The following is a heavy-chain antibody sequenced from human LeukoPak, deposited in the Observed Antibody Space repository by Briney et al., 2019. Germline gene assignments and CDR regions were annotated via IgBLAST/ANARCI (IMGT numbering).Heavy chain of an antibody. J-gene: IGHJ4*02. CDR2: IYPGDSDT. CDR1: GYSFTSYW. Sequence: GESLKISCKGSGYSFTSYWIGWVRQVPGKGLEWMGIIYPGDSDTRYSPSFQGQVTISADKSISTAYLQWSSLKASDTAMYYCARARYDSSGYSPYHFDYWGQGTLVTVSS. V-gene: IGHV5-51*01. CDR3: ARARYDSSGYSPYHFDY. D-gene: IGHD3-22*01.